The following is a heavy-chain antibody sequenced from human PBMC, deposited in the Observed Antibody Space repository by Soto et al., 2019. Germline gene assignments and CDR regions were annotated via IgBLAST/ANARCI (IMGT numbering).Heavy chain of an antibody. V-gene: IGHV3-48*03. Sequence: EVQLLESGGGLVQPGGSLRISCGVSGFTFNDFEMNWVRQAPGKGPEWLAYIDGSGATKKYADSVRGRFTISRENPNNSLFLQMSSLSAADTAIYYCARGVGRVNYWGQGTLVSVSS. CDR2: IDGSGATK. CDR3: ARGVGRVNY. CDR1: GFTFNDFE. D-gene: IGHD3-10*01. J-gene: IGHJ4*02.